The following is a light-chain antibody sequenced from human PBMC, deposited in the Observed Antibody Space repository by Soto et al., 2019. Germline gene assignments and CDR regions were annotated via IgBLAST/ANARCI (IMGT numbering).Light chain of an antibody. CDR3: LQDDTYPLT. V-gene: IGKV1-6*02. Sequence: AIPLTHSPSSLSPSLADTGTITSRASQDIRNDLGGYQQKPGKAPKLLIYAASTLQSGVPSRFSGSGSGTDFTLTISSLQPEDSATYYCLQDDTYPLTFGQGTRLEIK. CDR2: AAS. CDR1: QDIRND. J-gene: IGKJ5*01.